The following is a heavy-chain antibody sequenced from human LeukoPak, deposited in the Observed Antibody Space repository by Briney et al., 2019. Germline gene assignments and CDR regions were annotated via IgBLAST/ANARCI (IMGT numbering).Heavy chain of an antibody. CDR2: ISKDADAT. V-gene: IGHV3-23*01. J-gene: IGHJ3*02. Sequence: GGSLRLSCAASGFTFRSYAMSWVRQAPGKGLEWVSAISKDADATYYAGSVKGRFTISRDNSKDTLSLQMNSLRAEDTAVYYCAKDPMGIGPAFDIWGQGTMVTVSS. D-gene: IGHD7-27*01. CDR3: AKDPMGIGPAFDI. CDR1: GFTFRSYA.